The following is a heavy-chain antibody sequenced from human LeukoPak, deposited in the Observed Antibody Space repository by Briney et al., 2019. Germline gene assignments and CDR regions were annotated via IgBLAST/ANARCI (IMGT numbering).Heavy chain of an antibody. Sequence: GGSLRLSCAASGFTFITYAMTWVRQAPGKGLEWVSTIRGSGGGTYYADSVKGRFTISRDNSKNTLYLQMNSLRDEDTALYYCAKAGIGVVGYFDYWGQGTLVTVSS. CDR2: IRGSGGGT. V-gene: IGHV3-23*01. CDR3: AKAGIGVVGYFDY. J-gene: IGHJ4*02. CDR1: GFTFITYA. D-gene: IGHD6-19*01.